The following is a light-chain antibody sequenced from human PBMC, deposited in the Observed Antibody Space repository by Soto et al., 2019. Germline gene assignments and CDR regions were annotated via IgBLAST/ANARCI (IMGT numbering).Light chain of an antibody. CDR3: SSYVNYNTFVI. CDR1: SSDIGAYNF. V-gene: IGLV2-11*01. J-gene: IGLJ2*01. Sequence: QSVLTQPRSVSGSPGQSVTISCTGTSSDIGAYNFVSWYQQHPGKAPKVIITEVSNRPSGVSDRFSGSKSGNTASLTISGLQAEDEADYYCSSYVNYNTFVIFGGGTKVTVL. CDR2: EVS.